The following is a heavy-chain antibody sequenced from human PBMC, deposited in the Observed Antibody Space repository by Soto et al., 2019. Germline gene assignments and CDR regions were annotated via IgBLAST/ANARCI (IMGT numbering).Heavy chain of an antibody. CDR3: AKYQYSGGWNSDY. V-gene: IGHV3-23*01. CDR1: GFTFSTYA. D-gene: IGHD6-19*01. CDR2: IGSSAASA. Sequence: GGSLRLSCAAPGFTFSTYAMSWVRQAPGKGLEWVSNIGSSAASANYIDSVKGRFTISRDNSKNTLYLQMNSLRAEDTAVYYCAKYQYSGGWNSDYWGQGTLVTVSS. J-gene: IGHJ4*02.